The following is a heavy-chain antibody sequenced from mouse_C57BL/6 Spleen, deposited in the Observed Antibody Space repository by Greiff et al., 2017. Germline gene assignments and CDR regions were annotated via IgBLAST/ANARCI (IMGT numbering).Heavy chain of an antibody. Sequence: QVQLQQSGAELVKPGASVKISCKASGYAFSSYWMNWVKQRPGQGLEWIGQIYPGDGDTNYNGKFKGKATLTADKSSSTAYMQLSSLTSEDSAVYFCARRDYGSSYVDYWGQGTTLTVSS. J-gene: IGHJ2*01. CDR2: IYPGDGDT. D-gene: IGHD1-1*01. CDR1: GYAFSSYW. V-gene: IGHV1-80*01. CDR3: ARRDYGSSYVDY.